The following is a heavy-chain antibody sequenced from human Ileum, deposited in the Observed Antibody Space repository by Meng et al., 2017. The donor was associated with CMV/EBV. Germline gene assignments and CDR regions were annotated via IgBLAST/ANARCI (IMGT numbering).Heavy chain of an antibody. J-gene: IGHJ4*02. CDR2: LNPHSGAT. CDR3: ARDNMLLSAAADY. Sequence: ASCDIFSAHYIHWVRQAPGQGLEWMGQLNPHSGATNYAQKFQGRVIMTRDASIGTAYMELSRLISDDAAVYYCARDNMLLSAAADYWGQGTLVTVSS. CDR1: CDIFSAHY. D-gene: IGHD6-13*01. V-gene: IGHV1-2*06.